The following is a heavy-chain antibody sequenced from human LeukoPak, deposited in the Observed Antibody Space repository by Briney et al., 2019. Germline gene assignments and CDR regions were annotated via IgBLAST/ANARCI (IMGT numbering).Heavy chain of an antibody. CDR1: GGSISSSSYY. D-gene: IGHD3-10*01. Sequence: SETLSLTCTVSGGSISSSSYYWGWIRQPPGKGLEWIGTIYYSGSTYYNPSLKSRVTISIDTSKNQFSLRLSSVTAADTAVYYCARVGAPLLNFDCWGQGTLVTVSS. V-gene: IGHV4-39*07. CDR2: IYYSGST. CDR3: ARVGAPLLNFDC. J-gene: IGHJ4*02.